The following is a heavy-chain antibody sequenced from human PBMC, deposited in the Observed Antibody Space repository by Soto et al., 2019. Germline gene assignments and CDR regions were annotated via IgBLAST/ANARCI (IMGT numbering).Heavy chain of an antibody. CDR3: ARDKKTSGNPNYFYSALDG. CDR1: GFTFNTFG. Sequence: QVKLVESGGGVVQPGRSLTLSWAASGFTFNTFGMHWVRQTPGKGLEWVAVIWNDGSNRYYGDSVKGRFAISRDNSKNSLYLEMNSLRAEYTAIYYCARDKKTSGNPNYFYSALDGWGQGTTVSASS. D-gene: IGHD3-3*01. V-gene: IGHV3-33*01. J-gene: IGHJ6*02. CDR2: IWNDGSNR.